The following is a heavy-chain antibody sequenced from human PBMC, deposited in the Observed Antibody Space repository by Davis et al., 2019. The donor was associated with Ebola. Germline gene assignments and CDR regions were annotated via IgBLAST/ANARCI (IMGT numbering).Heavy chain of an antibody. D-gene: IGHD6-13*01. J-gene: IGHJ6*03. CDR1: GFTFSDYA. CDR2: ISGSGGST. CDR3: TRGWYYYMDV. Sequence: PGGSLRLSCAASGFTFSDYAMNWVRQAPGKGLEWVSAISGSGGSTYYAESVKGRFTISRDNSKNTAYLQMNSLKTEDTAVYYCTRGWYYYMDVWGKGTTVTVSS. V-gene: IGHV3-23*01.